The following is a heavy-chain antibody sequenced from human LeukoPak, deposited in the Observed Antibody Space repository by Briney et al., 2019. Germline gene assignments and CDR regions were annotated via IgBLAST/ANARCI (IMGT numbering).Heavy chain of an antibody. D-gene: IGHD5-24*01. Sequence: ASVKLSCTASVYTFTNYYIHCVGHAPGHGLERMGLINPGGDNTDYAQNFQGRVTMARDTSTSTVYMGLSSLRSEDTGVYYCARIRDCYNDAYDIWGQGTMVTVSS. J-gene: IGHJ3*02. V-gene: IGHV1-46*01. CDR1: VYTFTNYY. CDR2: INPGGDNT. CDR3: ARIRDCYNDAYDI.